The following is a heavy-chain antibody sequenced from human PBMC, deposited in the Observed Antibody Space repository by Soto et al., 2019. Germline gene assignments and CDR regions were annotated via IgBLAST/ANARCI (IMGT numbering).Heavy chain of an antibody. V-gene: IGHV4-59*12. J-gene: IGHJ5*02. CDR2: IYYSGST. D-gene: IGHD6-13*01. CDR3: ARRSSWYWGWFDP. Sequence: AETLSLTCTVSGGAISSYYWSWIRQPPGKGLEWIVYIYYSGSTNYNPSLKSRVTISVDTSKNQFSLKLSSVTAADTAVYYCARRSSWYWGWFDPWGQGTLVTVSS. CDR1: GGAISSYY.